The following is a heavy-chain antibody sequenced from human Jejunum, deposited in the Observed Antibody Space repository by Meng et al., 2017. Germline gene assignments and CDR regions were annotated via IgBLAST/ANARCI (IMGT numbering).Heavy chain of an antibody. CDR2: NVLSSGT. CDR1: GGSVSGSSW. CDR3: CTSPASYFEY. D-gene: IGHD6-25*01. V-gene: IGHV4-4*02. J-gene: IGHJ4*02. Sequence: QVQLQESGPGLVKPSETLSLTGAVSGGSVSGSSWYWRCSRPPAGGGEEMMGNVLSSGTTYNTSSHSRVVITADNTSNQYFFIVWTVAAAATTVVYCCTSPASYFEYWGQGTLVTVSS.